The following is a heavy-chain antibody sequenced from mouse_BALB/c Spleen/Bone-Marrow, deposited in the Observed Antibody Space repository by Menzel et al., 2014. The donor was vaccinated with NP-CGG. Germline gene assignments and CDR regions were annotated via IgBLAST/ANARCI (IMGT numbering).Heavy chain of an antibody. D-gene: IGHD2-3*01. CDR1: GFTFSSFG. V-gene: IGHV5-17*02. Sequence: EVKLVESGGGLVQPGGSRKLSCAASGFTFSSFGMHWVRPAPERGLEWVAYISSGTSTIYYADTVKGRFTISRDNPKNTLFLQMTSLRSEDTAIYYCARDDGYYIRNAMDYWGQGTSVTVSS. CDR3: ARDDGYYIRNAMDY. J-gene: IGHJ4*01. CDR2: ISSGTSTI.